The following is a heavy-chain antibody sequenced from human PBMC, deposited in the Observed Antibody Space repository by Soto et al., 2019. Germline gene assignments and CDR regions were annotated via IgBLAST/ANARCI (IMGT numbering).Heavy chain of an antibody. V-gene: IGHV1-69*02. Sequence: QVQLVQSGAEVKKPGSSVKVSCKASGGTFSSYTISWVRQAPGQGLEWMGRIIPILGIANYAQKFQGRVTITADKSTSTAYMELSRLRYEDTAVYYGASHFTFYDHYCDGMDVWCEGTTVTFSS. CDR2: IIPILGIA. D-gene: IGHD3-16*01. CDR1: GGTFSSYT. J-gene: IGHJ6*04. CDR3: ASHFTFYDHYCDGMDV.